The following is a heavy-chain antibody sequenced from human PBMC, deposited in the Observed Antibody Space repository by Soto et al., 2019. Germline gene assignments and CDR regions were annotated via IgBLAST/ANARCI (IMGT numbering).Heavy chain of an antibody. Sequence: GVALRHSLAASGFTFSNNGMHWVRQAPGKGLEWVAVISYDGNNKYYADSVKGRFTISRDNSKNTLYLQMNSLRAEDTAVYYCAKSVYNWNDGFFDYWGQGTLVTVSS. D-gene: IGHD1-1*01. J-gene: IGHJ4*02. CDR3: AKSVYNWNDGFFDY. CDR2: ISYDGNNK. CDR1: GFTFSNNG. V-gene: IGHV3-30*18.